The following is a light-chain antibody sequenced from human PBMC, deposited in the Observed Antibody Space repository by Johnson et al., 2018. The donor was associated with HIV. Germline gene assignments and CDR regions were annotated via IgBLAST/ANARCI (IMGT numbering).Light chain of an antibody. V-gene: IGLV1-51*01. Sequence: QSVLTQPPSVSAAPGQKVTISCSGSSSNIGNNYVSWYQQLPGTAPKLLIYDNDKRPLGIPDRFSGSKSGTSATLGITGLRTGDEADYYCGTWDSSLTTSYVFGTGTKVIVV. CDR2: DND. J-gene: IGLJ1*01. CDR1: SSNIGNNY. CDR3: GTWDSSLTTSYV.